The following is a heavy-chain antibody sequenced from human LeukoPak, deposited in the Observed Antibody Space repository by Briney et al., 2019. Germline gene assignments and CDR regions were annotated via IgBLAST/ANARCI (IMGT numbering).Heavy chain of an antibody. V-gene: IGHV1-18*01. J-gene: IGHJ6*02. Sequence: GAPVKVSCKASGYTFTSYGISWVRQAPGQGLEWRGWISAYNGNTNYAQKLQGRDTMTTDTSTSTAYMELRSLRSDDTAVYYCARGGATIIVMITFGGVIDTYYYYDMDVWGQGTTVTVSS. CDR3: ARGGATIIVMITFGGVIDTYYYYDMDV. CDR1: GYTFTSYG. CDR2: ISAYNGNT. D-gene: IGHD3-16*02.